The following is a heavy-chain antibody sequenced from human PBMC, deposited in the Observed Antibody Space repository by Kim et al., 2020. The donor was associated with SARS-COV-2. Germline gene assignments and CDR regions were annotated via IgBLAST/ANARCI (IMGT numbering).Heavy chain of an antibody. Sequence: GGSLRLSCAASGITFSNFAMSWVRQAPGKGLEWVSTIGGSGRVTYYADSVKGRFTISRDNSKDTLYLQMISLGVDDTAIFYCAQHTSDYQLWNSYYRISASYYNDLYVCGQGITVTVSS. CDR2: IGGSGRVT. J-gene: IGHJ6*02. CDR3: AQHTSDYQLWNSYYRISASYYNDLYV. V-gene: IGHV3-23*01. D-gene: IGHD3-3*01. CDR1: GITFSNFA.